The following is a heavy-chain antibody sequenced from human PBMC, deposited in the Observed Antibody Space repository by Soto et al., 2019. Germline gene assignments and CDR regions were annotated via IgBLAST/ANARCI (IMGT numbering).Heavy chain of an antibody. V-gene: IGHV4-39*01. CDR3: ARRRDTNQFGGLDV. D-gene: IGHD3-16*01. Sequence: SETLSLTCTVSGDSIATGDNHWDWIRQSPGGRLEWIGSVYYSASSYYNPSLRSRVTISLNLSANQFSLRLTSVTAADAAVYFCARRRDTNQFGGLDVWGQGTLVTVS. CDR2: VYYSASS. J-gene: IGHJ1*01. CDR1: GDSIATGDNH.